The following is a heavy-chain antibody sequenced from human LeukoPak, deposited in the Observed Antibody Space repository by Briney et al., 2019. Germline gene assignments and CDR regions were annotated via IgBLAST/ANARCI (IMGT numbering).Heavy chain of an antibody. J-gene: IGHJ4*02. V-gene: IGHV3-30*18. CDR1: GFTFSSYG. CDR2: ISYDGSNK. CDR3: AKDLLPPFDY. D-gene: IGHD3-22*01. Sequence: GGSLRLSCAASGFTFSSYGMHWVRQAPGKGLEWVAVISYDGSNKYYADSVKGRFTISRDNSKNTLYLQMNSLRAEDTAVYYCAKDLLPPFDYWGQGTLVTVSS.